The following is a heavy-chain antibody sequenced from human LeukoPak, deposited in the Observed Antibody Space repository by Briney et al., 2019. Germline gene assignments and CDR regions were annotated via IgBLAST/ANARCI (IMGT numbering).Heavy chain of an antibody. CDR3: AKGYSSSWYGNWFDP. D-gene: IGHD6-13*01. V-gene: IGHV3-23*01. CDR2: ISGSGSST. J-gene: IGHJ5*02. Sequence: PGGSLRLSCAASGFTFSSYAMSWVRQAPGKGLEWVSAISGSGSSTYYADSVKGRFTISRDNSKNTLYLQMNSLRAEDTAVYYCAKGYSSSWYGNWFDPWGQGTLVTVSS. CDR1: GFTFSSYA.